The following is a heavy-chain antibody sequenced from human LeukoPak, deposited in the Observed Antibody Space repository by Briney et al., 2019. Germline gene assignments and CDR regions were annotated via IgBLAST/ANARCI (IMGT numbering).Heavy chain of an antibody. Sequence: ASVKVSCKASGYTFTSYGISWVRQAPGQGLEWMGWISAYNGNTNYAQKLQGRVTMTTDTSTSTAYMELRSLGSDDTAVYYCARPKCSGGSCYWSFFYWGQGTLVTVSS. CDR3: ARPKCSGGSCYWSFFY. V-gene: IGHV1-18*01. CDR2: ISAYNGNT. D-gene: IGHD2-15*01. CDR1: GYTFTSYG. J-gene: IGHJ4*02.